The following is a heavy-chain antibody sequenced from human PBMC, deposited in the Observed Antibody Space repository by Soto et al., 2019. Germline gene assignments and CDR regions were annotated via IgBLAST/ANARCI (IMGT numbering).Heavy chain of an antibody. J-gene: IGHJ4*02. V-gene: IGHV1-18*01. CDR1: GYSFTSCG. Sequence: ASVKVSCKASGYSFTSCGISWVRQAPGQGLEWMGWISPYKGHTNYAQNLQGRVTMTTGASTSTAYMELRSLISADSAVYYCVRDLDGSGSYYTDYWGQGTLVTVSS. D-gene: IGHD3-10*01. CDR2: ISPYKGHT. CDR3: VRDLDGSGSYYTDY.